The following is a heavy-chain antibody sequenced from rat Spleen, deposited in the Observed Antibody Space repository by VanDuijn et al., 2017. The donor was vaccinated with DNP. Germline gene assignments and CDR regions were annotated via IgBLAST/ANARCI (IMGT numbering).Heavy chain of an antibody. V-gene: IGHV2-41*01. CDR1: GFSLTNYN. CDR3: ARDPNWGDY. CDR2: IWNTGGT. J-gene: IGHJ2*01. Sequence: QVQLKESGPGLVQPSQTLSLTCTVAGFSLTNYNVHWVRQPPGKGLEWMGIIWNTGGTRDNSALKSRLSISKDTSKSQVFLKMSSLQTEDTATYYCARDPNWGDYWGQGVMVTVSS. D-gene: IGHD5-1*01.